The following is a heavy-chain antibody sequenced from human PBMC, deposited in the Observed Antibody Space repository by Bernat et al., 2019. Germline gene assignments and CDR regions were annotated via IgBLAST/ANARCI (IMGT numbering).Heavy chain of an antibody. J-gene: IGHJ1*01. CDR2: ISYDGSNK. D-gene: IGHD6-6*01. CDR1: GFTFSSYG. V-gene: IGHV3-30*18. CDR3: AKERYSSSFQQDSD. Sequence: QVQLVESGGGVVQPGRSLRLSCAASGFTFSSYGMHWVRQAPGKGLEWVAVISYDGSNKYYADSVKGRFTISRDNSKNTLYLQMNSLRAEDTAVYYCAKERYSSSFQQDSDWGQGTLVTVSS.